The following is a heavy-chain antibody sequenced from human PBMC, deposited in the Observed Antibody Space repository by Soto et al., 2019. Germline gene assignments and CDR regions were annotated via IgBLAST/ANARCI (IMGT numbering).Heavy chain of an antibody. Sequence: HPWGSLRLSCAASGFSFSSHSFNFFRHSPWQGLEWVAYISSRSSLILYADSVRGRFVISRDNALNSLYLQMNSPRDEDTAIYYCARERGEYDSGWYIDRWGQGTPVTVS. J-gene: IGHJ5*02. CDR1: GFSFSSHS. D-gene: IGHD6-19*01. CDR2: ISSRSSLI. CDR3: ARERGEYDSGWYIDR. V-gene: IGHV3-48*02.